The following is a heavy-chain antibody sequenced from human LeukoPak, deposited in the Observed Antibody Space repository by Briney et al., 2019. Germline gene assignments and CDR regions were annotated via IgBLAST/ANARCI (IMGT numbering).Heavy chain of an antibody. CDR2: IYPSGNT. CDR1: GGSFSNYF. D-gene: IGHD6-19*01. Sequence: PSETLSLTCSVSGGSFSNYFWSWVRQPAGKGLEWIGRIYPSGNTNYNPSLKSRVTLSVDTSKTQFYLSLSSVTAADTAVYYCAGDKTTGGWYEFDYWGQGTLVTVSS. V-gene: IGHV4-4*07. CDR3: AGDKTTGGWYEFDY. J-gene: IGHJ4*02.